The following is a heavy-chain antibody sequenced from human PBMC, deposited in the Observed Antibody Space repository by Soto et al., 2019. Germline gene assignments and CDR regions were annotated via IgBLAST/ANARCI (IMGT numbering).Heavy chain of an antibody. J-gene: IGHJ3*01. CDR1: GFTVSSYY. CDR2: IYSGGST. V-gene: IGHV3-53*01. CDR3: AKSRGTGWFADALDV. Sequence: EERLVESGGGLIQPGGSLRVSCAASGFTVSSYYMRWVRQAPGKGLEWVSVIYSGGSTYYADSVKGRFTISRDDYGNSLYLQMNSLGVEDTAVYYCAKSRGTGWFADALDVWGQGTMVTVSS. D-gene: IGHD6-19*01.